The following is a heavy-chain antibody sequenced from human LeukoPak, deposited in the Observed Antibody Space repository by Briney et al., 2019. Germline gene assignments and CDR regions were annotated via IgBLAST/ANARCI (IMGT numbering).Heavy chain of an antibody. CDR3: ARTKYSGSSADF. CDR1: GFTFNNYW. J-gene: IGHJ4*02. Sequence: PGGSLRLSCAASGFTFNNYWMHWVRQAPGKGLVWVSRINTDGSSTSYADSVKGRFTISRDNAKNILYLQMNSLRAEDMAVYYCARTKYSGSSADFWGQGTLVTVSS. D-gene: IGHD6-6*01. V-gene: IGHV3-74*01. CDR2: INTDGSST.